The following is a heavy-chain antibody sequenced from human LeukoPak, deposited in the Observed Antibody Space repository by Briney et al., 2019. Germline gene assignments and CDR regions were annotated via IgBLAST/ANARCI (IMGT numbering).Heavy chain of an antibody. Sequence: GGSLRLSCAASGFTFSSYGMHWVRQAPGKGLEWVAFIRYDGSNKYYADSVKGRFTISRDNSKNTLYLQMNSLRAEDMAIYYCARGASSWEYTTFDIWGQGAIVTVSS. V-gene: IGHV3-30*02. J-gene: IGHJ3*02. CDR3: ARGASSWEYTTFDI. CDR2: IRYDGSNK. CDR1: GFTFSSYG. D-gene: IGHD6-13*01.